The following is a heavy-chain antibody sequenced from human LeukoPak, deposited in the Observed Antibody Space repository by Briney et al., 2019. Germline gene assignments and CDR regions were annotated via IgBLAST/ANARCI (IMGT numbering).Heavy chain of an antibody. J-gene: IGHJ3*02. V-gene: IGHV3-30*18. Sequence: GRSLRLSCAASGFTFSTYGIHWVRQAPGKGLEWVAVISFDGSNKYYAYSVKGRFTISRDNSKNTLYLQMNSLRAEDTAVYYCAKAYSGYSDAFDIWGQGTMVTVSS. CDR3: AKAYSGYSDAFDI. D-gene: IGHD5-12*01. CDR1: GFTFSTYG. CDR2: ISFDGSNK.